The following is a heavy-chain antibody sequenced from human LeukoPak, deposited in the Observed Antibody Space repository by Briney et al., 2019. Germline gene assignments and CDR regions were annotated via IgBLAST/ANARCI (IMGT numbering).Heavy chain of an antibody. CDR1: GASISDYY. V-gene: IGHV4-4*07. CDR3: ARSPSTIGWNWGYYFDY. D-gene: IGHD3-3*01. CDR2: ISTTGST. J-gene: IGHJ4*02. Sequence: KTSETLSLTCTVSGASISDYYWSWIRQSAGKGLEWIGRISTTGSTYYNPSFQSRVTMSADPSKTLFFLRLSSVTAADTAVYYCARSPSTIGWNWGYYFDYWGQGSLVTVSS.